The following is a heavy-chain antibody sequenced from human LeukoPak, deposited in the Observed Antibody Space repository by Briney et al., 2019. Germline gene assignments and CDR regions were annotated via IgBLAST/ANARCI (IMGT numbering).Heavy chain of an antibody. J-gene: IGHJ4*02. CDR3: ARAPGRPAAVFDY. V-gene: IGHV4-39*07. CDR1: GGSISSSSYH. Sequence: PSETLSLTCTVSGGSISSSSYHWSWIRQPPGNGLEWIGEINHSGSTNYNPSLKSRVTISGDTSKNQFSLKLNSVTAADTAVYYCARAPGRPAAVFDYWGQGTLVTVSS. D-gene: IGHD2-2*01. CDR2: INHSGST.